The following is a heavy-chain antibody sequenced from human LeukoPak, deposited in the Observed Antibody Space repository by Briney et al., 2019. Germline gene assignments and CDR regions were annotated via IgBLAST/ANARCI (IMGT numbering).Heavy chain of an antibody. CDR3: ADYYSSGSYCT. J-gene: IGHJ4*02. CDR1: GFTVSSNY. D-gene: IGHD3-10*01. CDR2: IYSGGST. Sequence: GGSLRLSCAASGFTVSSNYMSWVRQAPGKGLEWVSVIYSGGSTYYADSVKGRFTISRDNSKNTLYLQMNSLRAEDTAVYYCADYYSSGSYCTWGQGTLVTVSS. V-gene: IGHV3-53*01.